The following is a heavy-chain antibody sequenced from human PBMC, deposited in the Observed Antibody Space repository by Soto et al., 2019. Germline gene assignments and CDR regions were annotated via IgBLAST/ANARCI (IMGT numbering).Heavy chain of an antibody. CDR3: ARSEATFLDY. Sequence: PSDTLSPTYNPSGCPMSTSNWRNWVRQSPGKGLEWIGETHQSGRTNYNPSLKSRVTISVDRSKNQFSLNLNSVTAADTAIYYCARSEATFLDYWGQGTLVTVS. CDR2: THQSGRT. J-gene: IGHJ4*02. V-gene: IGHV4-4*02. D-gene: IGHD1-26*01. CDR1: GCPMSTSNW.